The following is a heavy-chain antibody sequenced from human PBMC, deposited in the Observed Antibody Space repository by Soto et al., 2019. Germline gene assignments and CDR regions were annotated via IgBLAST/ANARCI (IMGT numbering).Heavy chain of an antibody. V-gene: IGHV3-15*07. J-gene: IGHJ3*02. CDR3: TTEVYDVLTGHHAFDI. CDR2: IKSKTCGGTT. Sequence: GGSLRLSCAASGFTFSNAWMNWVRQAPGKGLEWVGRIKSKTCGGTTDYAAPAKGRFTISREDSKNMLYPQMNSLKTEDTAAYYCTTEVYDVLTGHHAFDIWGQGTMVTVSS. D-gene: IGHD3-9*01. CDR1: GFTFSNAW.